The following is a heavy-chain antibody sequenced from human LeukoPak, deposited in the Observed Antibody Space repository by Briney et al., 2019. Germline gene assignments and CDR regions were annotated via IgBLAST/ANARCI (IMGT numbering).Heavy chain of an antibody. CDR2: INHSGST. CDR1: GGSFSGYY. Sequence: PSETLSLTCAVYGGSFSGYYWSWIRQPPGKGLEWIGEINHSGSTNYNPSLKSRVTISVDTSKNQFSLKLSSVTAADTAVYYCARGDYYDSSGSLGYWGQGTLVTVSS. J-gene: IGHJ4*02. V-gene: IGHV4-34*01. D-gene: IGHD3-22*01. CDR3: ARGDYYDSSGSLGY.